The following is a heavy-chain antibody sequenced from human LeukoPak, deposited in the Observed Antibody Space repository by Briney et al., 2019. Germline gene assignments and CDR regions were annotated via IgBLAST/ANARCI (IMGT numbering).Heavy chain of an antibody. D-gene: IGHD1-14*01. CDR1: GGSISNYY. J-gene: IGHJ4*02. CDR3: ARHAQWTGMDYYFDF. Sequence: SETLSLTCTVSGGSISNYYRSWIRQPPGKGLEWIGYIYTSGSTTYSPTLKSRVTISADTSKNQFSLRLSSVTAADTAVYHCARHAQWTGMDYYFDFWGQGTLVTVSS. V-gene: IGHV4-4*09. CDR2: IYTSGST.